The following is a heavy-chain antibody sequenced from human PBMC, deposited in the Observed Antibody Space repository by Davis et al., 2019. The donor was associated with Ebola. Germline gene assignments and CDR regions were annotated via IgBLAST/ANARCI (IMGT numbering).Heavy chain of an antibody. J-gene: IGHJ6*02. CDR3: ARNLYNWNSGYYYGMDV. CDR2: INHSGST. CDR1: GGSFSGYY. D-gene: IGHD1-7*01. Sequence: MPSETLSLTCAVYGGSFSGYYWSWIRQPPGKGLEWIGEINHSGSTNYNPSLKSRVTISVDTSKNQFSLKLSSVTAADTAVYYCARNLYNWNSGYYYGMDVWGQGTTVTVSS. V-gene: IGHV4-34*01.